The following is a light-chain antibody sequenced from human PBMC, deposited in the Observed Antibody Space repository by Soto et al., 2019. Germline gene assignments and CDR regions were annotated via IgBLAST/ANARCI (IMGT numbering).Light chain of an antibody. Sequence: QSVLTQPASVSGSPGQSITISCTGTSSDIGSYNYVAWYQQFPGKTPKLIIYEVRNRPSGISSRFSGSKSGNTASLTISGLQAEDEADYYCASYTSSSTSVIFGRGTKLTVL. V-gene: IGLV2-14*01. CDR3: ASYTSSSTSVI. J-gene: IGLJ2*01. CDR1: SSDIGSYNY. CDR2: EVR.